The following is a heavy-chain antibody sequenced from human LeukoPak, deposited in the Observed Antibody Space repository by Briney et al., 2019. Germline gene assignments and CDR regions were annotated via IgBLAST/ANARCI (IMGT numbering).Heavy chain of an antibody. CDR3: ARGSPYCSGGCCDPRYYMDV. Sequence: SETLSLTCTVSGDSISSGDYYWSWIRQPAGKGLEWIGRISSSGSTNYNPSLKSRVTISVDTSKNQFSLKLSSVTAADTAVYYCARGSPYCSGGCCDPRYYMDVWGKGTTVTISS. J-gene: IGHJ6*03. D-gene: IGHD2-15*01. CDR2: ISSSGST. V-gene: IGHV4-61*02. CDR1: GDSISSGDYY.